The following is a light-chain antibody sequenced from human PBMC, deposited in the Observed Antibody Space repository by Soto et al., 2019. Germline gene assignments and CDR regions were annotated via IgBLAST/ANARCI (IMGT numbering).Light chain of an antibody. CDR2: EVT. J-gene: IGLJ1*01. CDR3: SSYTSSSTLL. V-gene: IGLV2-14*01. CDR1: SSDVGDYNY. Sequence: QSALTQPASVSGSPGQSITISCTGTSSDVGDYNYVSWYQQYPGKAPKLMIHEVTNRPSGVSNRFSGSKSGNTASLTISGLRAEDEADYYCSSYTSSSTLLFGNGTKV.